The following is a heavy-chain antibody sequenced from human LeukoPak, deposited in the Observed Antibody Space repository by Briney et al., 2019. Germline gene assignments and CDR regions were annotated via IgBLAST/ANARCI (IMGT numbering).Heavy chain of an antibody. V-gene: IGHV4-4*07. J-gene: IGHJ6*03. Sequence: PSETLSLTCTVSGGSISSYSWSWLRQPAGKGLECIGHISPSGSTNYNPPLQSRVTMSLHKTKIQFSLKLSSVTAADTAVYYCARQQLYYYYMDVWGKGTTVTVSS. CDR1: GGSISSYS. D-gene: IGHD1-1*01. CDR2: ISPSGST. CDR3: ARQQLYYYYMDV.